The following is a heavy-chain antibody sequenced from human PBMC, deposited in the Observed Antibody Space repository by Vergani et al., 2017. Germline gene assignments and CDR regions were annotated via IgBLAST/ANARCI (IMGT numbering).Heavy chain of an antibody. J-gene: IGHJ5*02. CDR2: INSNSGNP. CDR1: GYTFTNYA. D-gene: IGHD2-15*01. V-gene: IGHV7-4-1*02. CDR3: VITQSGSCTGGCFYSGWFDP. Sequence: QVQLVQSGSEVKKPGASVKVSCRASGYTFTNYALNWVRQAPGQGLEWVGWINSNSGNPTYAQGFKGRFVFSLDSSFSTSYLQINSLQPEDTAVYYWVITQSGSCTGGCFYSGWFDPWGQGTLVTVSS.